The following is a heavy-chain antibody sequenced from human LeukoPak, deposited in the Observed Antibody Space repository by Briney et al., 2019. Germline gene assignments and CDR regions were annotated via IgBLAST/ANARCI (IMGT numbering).Heavy chain of an antibody. D-gene: IGHD2-2*01. V-gene: IGHV4-38-2*02. CDR1: GYSISSVYY. CDR3: ARCKVSQSVSVPAARMRLDY. CDR2: IYHSGST. J-gene: IGHJ4*02. Sequence: PSETLSLTCTVSGYSISSVYYWGWIRQPPGKGRGWIVIIYHSGSTYYNPSLKSRVTISVDTSNNQFSLKLSSVTAADTAVYDSARCKVSQSVSVPAARMRLDYWGQGTLVTVSS.